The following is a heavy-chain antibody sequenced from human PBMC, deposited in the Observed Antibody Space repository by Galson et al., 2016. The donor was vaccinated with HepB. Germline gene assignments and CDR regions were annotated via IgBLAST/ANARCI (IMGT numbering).Heavy chain of an antibody. J-gene: IGHJ5*01. CDR3: VSESGSHSADWFDS. D-gene: IGHD1-26*01. CDR2: SNSDGSST. V-gene: IGHV3-74*03. Sequence: SLRLSCAASGFTFSTYWMHWVRQAPGKGLVWVSRSNSDGSSTAYADSVKVRFTISGDNAKNTLFLQMNALRAEDTASYYCVSESGSHSADWFDSWGQGTLVTVSS. CDR1: GFTFSTYW.